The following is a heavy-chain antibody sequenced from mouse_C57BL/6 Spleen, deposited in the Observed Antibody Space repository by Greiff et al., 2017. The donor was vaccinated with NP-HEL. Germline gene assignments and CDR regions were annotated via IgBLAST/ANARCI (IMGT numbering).Heavy chain of an antibody. CDR3: ARNYGSSYPFDY. CDR1: GYAFSSSW. J-gene: IGHJ2*01. Sequence: ESGPELVKPGASVKISCKASGYAFSSSWMNWVKQRPGKGLEWIGRIYPGDGDTNYNGKFKGKATLTADKSSSTAYMQLSSLTSEDSAVYFCARNYGSSYPFDYWGQGTTLTVSS. D-gene: IGHD1-1*01. V-gene: IGHV1-82*01. CDR2: IYPGDGDT.